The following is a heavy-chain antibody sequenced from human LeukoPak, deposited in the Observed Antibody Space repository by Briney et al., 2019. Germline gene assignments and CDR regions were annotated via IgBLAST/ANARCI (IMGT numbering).Heavy chain of an antibody. CDR1: GFTFSNYG. V-gene: IGHV3-30*02. Sequence: GGSLRLSCAASGFTFSNYGMHWVRQAPGKGLEWVAFIRYDGSNKYYADSVKGRFTISRDNSKNTLYLQMNSLRAEDTAVYYCAKDRSGSYSQGLDYWGQRTLVTVSS. CDR3: AKDRSGSYSQGLDY. CDR2: IRYDGSNK. D-gene: IGHD1-26*01. J-gene: IGHJ4*02.